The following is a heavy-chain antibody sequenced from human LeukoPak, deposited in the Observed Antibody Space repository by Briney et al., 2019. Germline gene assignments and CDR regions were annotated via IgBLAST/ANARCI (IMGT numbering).Heavy chain of an antibody. CDR3: ARRRSSFLAPRN. Sequence: KPSETLSLTCAVYGGSFSGYYWSWIRQPPGKGLEWIGEINHSGSTNYNPSLKSRVTISVDTSKNQFSLKLSSVTAADTAVYYCARRRSSFLAPRNWGQGTMVTVSS. CDR1: GGSFSGYY. V-gene: IGHV4-34*01. J-gene: IGHJ3*01. CDR2: INHSGST. D-gene: IGHD6-13*01.